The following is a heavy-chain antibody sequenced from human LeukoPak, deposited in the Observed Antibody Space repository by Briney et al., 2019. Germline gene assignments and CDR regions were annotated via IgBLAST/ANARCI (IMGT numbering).Heavy chain of an antibody. CDR3: ARETQGLDF. J-gene: IGHJ4*01. CDR2: LSTSGTTI. Sequence: GGSLRLSCVVSGFTLRSYEMNWVRQAPGKGLEWISYLSTSGTTIYYADSVKGRFTISRDNAKNSLYLQMNSLRVEDTAVYFCARETQGLDFWGQGILVTVSS. D-gene: IGHD4-23*01. CDR1: GFTLRSYE. V-gene: IGHV3-48*03.